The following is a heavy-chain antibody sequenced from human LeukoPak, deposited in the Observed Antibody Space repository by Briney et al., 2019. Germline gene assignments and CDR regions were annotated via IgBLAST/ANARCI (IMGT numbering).Heavy chain of an antibody. D-gene: IGHD1-26*01. V-gene: IGHV3-30-3*01. CDR2: ISYDGSNK. Sequence: GGSLRLSCAASGFTFSSYAMHWVRQAPVKGLEWVAVISYDGSNKYYADSVKGRFTISRDNSKNTLYLQMNSLRAEDTAVYYCARDASPWELLPSDAFDIWGQGTMVTVSS. J-gene: IGHJ3*02. CDR1: GFTFSSYA. CDR3: ARDASPWELLPSDAFDI.